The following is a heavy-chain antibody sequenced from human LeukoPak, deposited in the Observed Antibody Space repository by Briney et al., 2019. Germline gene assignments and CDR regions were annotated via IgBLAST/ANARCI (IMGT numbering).Heavy chain of an antibody. J-gene: IGHJ5*02. CDR3: ARSGGPGTYHQLRYNWFDP. V-gene: IGHV3-21*01. CDR1: GFTFSSYA. CDR2: ITTISHYI. D-gene: IGHD3-10*01. Sequence: GGSLRLSCAASGFTFSSYAMSWVRQAPGKGLEWVSSITTISHYIYYAGAVRGRSTISRDNAKNSLYLQMNSLRGEDTAVYYCARSGGPGTYHQLRYNWFDPWGQGTLVTVSS.